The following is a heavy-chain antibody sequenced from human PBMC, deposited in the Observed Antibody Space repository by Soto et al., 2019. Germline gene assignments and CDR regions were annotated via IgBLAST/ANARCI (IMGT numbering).Heavy chain of an antibody. D-gene: IGHD3-3*01. CDR2: ISSNGGST. V-gene: IGHV3-64D*06. Sequence: HPGGSLRLSCSASGFTFSSYAMHWVRQAPGKGLEYVSAISSNGGSTYYADSVKGRFTISRDNSKNTLYLQMSGLRAEDTAVYYCVKDQDQRSGAYDFWSGSTSLMDYWGQGTLVTVSS. CDR3: VKDQDQRSGAYDFWSGSTSLMDY. CDR1: GFTFSSYA. J-gene: IGHJ4*02.